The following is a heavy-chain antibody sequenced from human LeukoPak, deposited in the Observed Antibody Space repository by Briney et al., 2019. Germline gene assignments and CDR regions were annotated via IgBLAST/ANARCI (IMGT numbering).Heavy chain of an antibody. CDR3: ARAVEYNILTGYGNLY. J-gene: IGHJ4*02. CDR2: ISGSGGST. CDR1: GFTFSSYA. V-gene: IGHV3-23*01. Sequence: GGSLRLSCAASGFTFSSYAMSWVRQAPGKGLEWVSAISGSGGSTYYADSVKGRFTISRDNAKNSLYLQMNSLRAEDTAVYYCARAVEYNILTGYGNLYWGQGTLVTVSS. D-gene: IGHD3-9*01.